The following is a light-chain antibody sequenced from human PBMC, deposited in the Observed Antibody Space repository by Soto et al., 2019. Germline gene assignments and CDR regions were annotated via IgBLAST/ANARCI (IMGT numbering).Light chain of an antibody. V-gene: IGKV3-11*01. J-gene: IGKJ1*01. Sequence: EVVLTQSPATLSLSPGESATLSCRASQSVNRFLAWYQHKPGQAPRLLIYDTSNRATGIPARFSGSGSGTDFTLTISSLEPEDFTFYYCQQRSNWPPTFGQGTKVDI. CDR2: DTS. CDR1: QSVNRF. CDR3: QQRSNWPPT.